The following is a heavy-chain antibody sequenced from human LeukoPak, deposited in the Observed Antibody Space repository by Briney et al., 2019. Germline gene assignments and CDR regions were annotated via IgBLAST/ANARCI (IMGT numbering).Heavy chain of an antibody. V-gene: IGHV3-53*01. J-gene: IGHJ4*02. CDR3: ARTRASYDDY. D-gene: IGHD5-12*01. Sequence: GGSLRLSCVASGFTFSSYSMNWVRQAPGKGLEWVSVIFSTGNTDYADSVKGRFTISRDNSKNTLYLQMNSLRAEDTAVYYCARTRASYDDYWGQGTLVTVSS. CDR2: IFSTGNT. CDR1: GFTFSSYS.